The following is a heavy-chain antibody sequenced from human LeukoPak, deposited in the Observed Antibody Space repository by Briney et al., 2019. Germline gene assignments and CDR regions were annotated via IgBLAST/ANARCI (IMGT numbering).Heavy chain of an antibody. J-gene: IGHJ4*02. D-gene: IGHD2-2*01. Sequence: GGSLRPSCAASGFTFSNYAMHWVRQAPGMGLEWVAAISYDGSNKYYADSVKGRFTISRDNSKNTLYLQMNSLRADDTAVYYCAKRADCSSTSCYNFDYWGQGTLVTVSS. V-gene: IGHV3-30*18. CDR1: GFTFSNYA. CDR2: ISYDGSNK. CDR3: AKRADCSSTSCYNFDY.